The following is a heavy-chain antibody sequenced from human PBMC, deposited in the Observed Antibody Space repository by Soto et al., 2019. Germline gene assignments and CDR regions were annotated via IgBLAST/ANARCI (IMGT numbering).Heavy chain of an antibody. Sequence: ASVKVSCKASGYTFTSYGISWVRQAPGQGLEWMGWISAYNGNTNYARKLRGRVTMTTDTSTSTAYMELRSLRSDDTAVYYCARVRHDFWSGYYKDFDYWGQGTLVTVSS. CDR1: GYTFTSYG. V-gene: IGHV1-18*01. J-gene: IGHJ4*02. CDR2: ISAYNGNT. D-gene: IGHD3-3*01. CDR3: ARVRHDFWSGYYKDFDY.